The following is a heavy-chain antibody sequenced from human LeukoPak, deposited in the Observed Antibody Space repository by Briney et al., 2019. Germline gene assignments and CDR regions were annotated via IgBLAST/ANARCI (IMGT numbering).Heavy chain of an antibody. CDR1: GGSISSYY. V-gene: IGHV4-59*01. D-gene: IGHD3-22*01. CDR3: ARGSSGYYKHAFDI. CDR2: IYYSGST. J-gene: IGHJ3*02. Sequence: PSETLSLTCTVSGGSISSYYWSWIRRPPGKGLEWIGYIYYSGSTNYNPSLKSRVTISVDTSKNQFSLKLSSVTAADTAVYYCARGSSGYYKHAFDIWGQGTMVTVSS.